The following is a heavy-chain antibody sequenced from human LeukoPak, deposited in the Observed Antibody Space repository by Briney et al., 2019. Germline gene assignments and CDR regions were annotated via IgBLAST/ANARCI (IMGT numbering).Heavy chain of an antibody. V-gene: IGHV3-9*01. J-gene: IGHJ6*03. CDR1: GFTFDDYA. CDR2: ISWNSGSI. D-gene: IGHD6-6*01. CDR3: AKDSSSSFHYFYYMDV. Sequence: GGSLRLSCAVSGFTFDDYAMHWVRHAPGKGLEWVSGISWNSGSIGYGDSVKGRFTISRDNAKNSLYLQMNSLRTEDTALYYCAKDSSSSFHYFYYMDVWGKGTTVTVSS.